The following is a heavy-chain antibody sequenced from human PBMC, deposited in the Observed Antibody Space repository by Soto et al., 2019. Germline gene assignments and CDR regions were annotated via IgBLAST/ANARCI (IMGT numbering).Heavy chain of an antibody. CDR1: GYTFTDYY. CDR3: ARDHGGAMSSFDV. J-gene: IGHJ3*01. Sequence: GASVKVSCKASGYTFTDYYIHWVRQAPGQGLECMGWINPNSGGADYAQKFQGRVTVTRDTYISTAYMELTRLRPDDTAVDHCARDHGGAMSSFDVWGQGTMVTVSS. CDR2: INPNSGGA. D-gene: IGHD3-16*01. V-gene: IGHV1-2*02.